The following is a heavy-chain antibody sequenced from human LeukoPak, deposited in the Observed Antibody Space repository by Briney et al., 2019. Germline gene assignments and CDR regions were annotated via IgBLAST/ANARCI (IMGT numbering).Heavy chain of an antibody. J-gene: IGHJ4*02. D-gene: IGHD3-10*01. CDR1: GFTFSNYA. Sequence: PGRCLRLSCAASGFTFSNYAMHWVRQAPGKGLEWVAVISYDGSNKYYADSVKGRFTISRDNSKNTLYLQVNSLRAEDTAVYYCARDNYGSDYWGQGTLVTVSS. CDR3: ARDNYGSDY. V-gene: IGHV3-30-3*01. CDR2: ISYDGSNK.